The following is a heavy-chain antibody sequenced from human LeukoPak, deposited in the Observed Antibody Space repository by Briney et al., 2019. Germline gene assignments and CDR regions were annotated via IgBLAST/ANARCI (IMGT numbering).Heavy chain of an antibody. CDR1: GYSFTSYG. D-gene: IGHD6-19*01. J-gene: IGHJ6*02. CDR2: ISAYNGNT. V-gene: IGHV1-18*01. Sequence: GESLKISCKGFGYSFTSYGISWVRQAPGQGLEWMGWISAYNGNTNYAQKLQGRVTMTTDTSTSTAYMELRSLRSDDTAVYYCARVIAVAGTSYYYYGMDVWGQGTTVTVSS. CDR3: ARVIAVAGTSYYYYGMDV.